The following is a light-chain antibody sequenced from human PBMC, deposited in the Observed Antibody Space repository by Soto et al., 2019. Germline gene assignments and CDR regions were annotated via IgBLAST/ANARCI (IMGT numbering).Light chain of an antibody. V-gene: IGKV3-15*01. CDR1: QSVSSK. CDR2: GAS. Sequence: EIVMTQSPATLSVSPGERATLSCRASQSVSSKLAWYQQKPGQAPRVLIHGASTRATGIPARFSGSGSGTEFTLTISSLQSEDFAVYYCQHYNDWPPTWTFGQGT. CDR3: QHYNDWPPTWT. J-gene: IGKJ1*01.